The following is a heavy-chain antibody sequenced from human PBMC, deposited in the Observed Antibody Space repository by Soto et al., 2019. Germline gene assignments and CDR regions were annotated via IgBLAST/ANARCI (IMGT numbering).Heavy chain of an antibody. Sequence: QVQLVESGGGLVKPGGSLRLSCAASGFTFSDYYMSWIRQAPGKGLEGVSYIRSRRGDTNYAESVKGRFTIARDNAANSLFLQMNSLRAEDTAVYYCARVPTYSNGLFYFDYWGRGTLVTVSS. CDR1: GFTFSDYY. V-gene: IGHV3-11*06. D-gene: IGHD6-19*01. CDR2: IRSRRGDT. CDR3: ARVPTYSNGLFYFDY. J-gene: IGHJ4*02.